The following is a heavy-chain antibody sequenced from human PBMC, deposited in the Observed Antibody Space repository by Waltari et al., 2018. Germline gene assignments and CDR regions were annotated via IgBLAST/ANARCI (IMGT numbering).Heavy chain of an antibody. Sequence: EVQLVESGGGLVQPGGSLRLSCAASGFTFGSYWMSWVRPAPGKGLEWVANIQEDGSEKNYVDSVKGRFTISRDNAKNSLYLQMNSLRAEDTAVYFCARDNSSSWYFFDYWGQGTVVTVSS. CDR2: IQEDGSEK. V-gene: IGHV3-7*01. CDR3: ARDNSSSWYFFDY. CDR1: GFTFGSYW. J-gene: IGHJ4*02. D-gene: IGHD6-13*01.